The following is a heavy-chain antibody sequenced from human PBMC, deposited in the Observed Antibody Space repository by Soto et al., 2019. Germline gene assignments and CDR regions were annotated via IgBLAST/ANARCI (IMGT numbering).Heavy chain of an antibody. V-gene: IGHV1-18*01. Sequence: QVHLVQYGAEVKKPGASAKVSFKASGYTLPISGISWIQQAPGQGLVWMGWISAHNGHTKYTQNFQARVTMTTAISSSTAHMELVGLSSEDTALYYCARDGGGCPDPWGQGTIVTVSS. CDR2: ISAHNGHT. CDR3: ARDGGGCPDP. J-gene: IGHJ5*02. D-gene: IGHD2-15*01. CDR1: GYTLPISG.